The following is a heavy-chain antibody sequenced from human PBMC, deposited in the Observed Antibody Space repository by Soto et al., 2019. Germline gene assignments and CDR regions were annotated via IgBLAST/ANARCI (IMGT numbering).Heavy chain of an antibody. J-gene: IGHJ6*02. CDR2: IYYSGST. V-gene: IGHV4-59*01. CDR1: GGSISNYY. Sequence: PSETLSLTCTVSGGSISNYYWSWIRQPPGKGLEWIGYIYYSGSTNYNPSLKSRVTISVDTSKNQFSLKLSSVTAADTAVYYCVRVSEDYYYYNGMDVWGQGTTVTVSS. CDR3: VRVSEDYYYYNGMDV.